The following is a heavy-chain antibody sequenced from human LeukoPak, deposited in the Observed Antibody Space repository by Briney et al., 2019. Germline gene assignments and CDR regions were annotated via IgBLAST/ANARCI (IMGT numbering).Heavy chain of an antibody. Sequence: SETLSLTCAVYGGSFSGYYWSWIRQPPGKGLEWIGEINHSGNTNYNPSLKSRVTISVDTSKNQFSLKLSSVTAADTAVYYCARLNYDFWSGYIFDYWGQGTLVPVSS. CDR3: ARLNYDFWSGYIFDY. J-gene: IGHJ4*02. CDR1: GGSFSGYY. CDR2: INHSGNT. V-gene: IGHV4-34*01. D-gene: IGHD3-3*01.